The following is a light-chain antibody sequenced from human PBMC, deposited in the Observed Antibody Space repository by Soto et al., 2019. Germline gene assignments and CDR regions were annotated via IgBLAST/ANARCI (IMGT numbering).Light chain of an antibody. CDR2: DVN. CDR3: SSYAPSDVV. V-gene: IGLV2-8*01. Sequence: QSARTQPPSASGSPGQSVTISCTGTPSDVGGSNSVSWYQQHPGKAPNLMIYDVNKRPSGVPDRFSGSKSGNTASLTVSGLQAADEAYYFCSSYAPSDVVFGGGTKVTVL. J-gene: IGLJ2*01. CDR1: PSDVGGSNS.